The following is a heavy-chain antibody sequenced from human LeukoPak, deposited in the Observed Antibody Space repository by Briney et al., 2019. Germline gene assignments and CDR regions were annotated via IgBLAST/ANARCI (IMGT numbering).Heavy chain of an antibody. CDR1: GGSISSYY. V-gene: IGHV4-59*01. CDR2: IYYSGST. Sequence: SETLSLTCTVSGGSISSYYWSWIRQPPGKGLEWIGYIYYSGSTNYNPSLKSRVTISVDTSKNQFSLKLSSVTAADTAVYYCARGGGSGWWNWFDPWGQGTLVTVSS. J-gene: IGHJ5*02. D-gene: IGHD6-19*01. CDR3: ARGGGSGWWNWFDP.